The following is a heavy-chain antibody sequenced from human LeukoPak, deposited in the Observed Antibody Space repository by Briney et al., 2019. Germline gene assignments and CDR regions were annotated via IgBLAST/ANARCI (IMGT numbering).Heavy chain of an antibody. CDR1: GYSFTSYW. Sequence: GESLKIPCKGSGYSFTSYWIGWVRQMPGKGLEWMGILYPGDSDTRYSPSFQGQVTISADKSISTAYLQWSSLKASDTAMYYCARHDSPDSSLTAFHYWGQGTLVTVSS. CDR3: ARHDSPDSSLTAFHY. J-gene: IGHJ4*02. D-gene: IGHD6-19*01. CDR2: LYPGDSDT. V-gene: IGHV5-51*01.